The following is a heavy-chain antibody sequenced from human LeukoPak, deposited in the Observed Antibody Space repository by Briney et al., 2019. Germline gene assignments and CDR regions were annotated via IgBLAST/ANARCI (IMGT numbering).Heavy chain of an antibody. CDR3: ARDGLYCSGGSCSFDY. CDR2: IKQDGSEK. Sequence: QPGGSLRLFCAASGFTFSSYWMSWVRQAPGKGLEWVANIKQDGSEKYYVDSVKGRFTISRDNAKNSLYLQMNSLRAEDTAVYYCARDGLYCSGGSCSFDYWGQGTLVTVSS. CDR1: GFTFSSYW. J-gene: IGHJ4*02. D-gene: IGHD2-15*01. V-gene: IGHV3-7*01.